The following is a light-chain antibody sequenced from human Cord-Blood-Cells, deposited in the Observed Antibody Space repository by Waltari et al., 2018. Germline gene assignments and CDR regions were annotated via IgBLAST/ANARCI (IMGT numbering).Light chain of an antibody. CDR2: DVS. V-gene: IGLV2-14*01. Sequence: QSALTQPASVSGSPGQSITISCTGTSSDVGGYNYVSCYQQHPGKAPKLMISDVSKRPSGVSDRFSGTKSGNTAALTISGLQAEDEADYYCSSYTSSSTVVFGGGTKLTVL. CDR1: SSDVGGYNY. CDR3: SSYTSSSTVV. J-gene: IGLJ2*01.